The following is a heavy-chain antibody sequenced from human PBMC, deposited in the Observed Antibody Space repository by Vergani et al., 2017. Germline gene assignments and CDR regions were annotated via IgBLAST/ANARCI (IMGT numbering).Heavy chain of an antibody. V-gene: IGHV1-2*02. J-gene: IGHJ4*02. CDR1: GYTFTGYY. Sequence: QVQLVQSGAEVKKPGASVKVSCKASGYTFTGYYMHWVRQAPGQGLEWMGWINPNSGGTNYAQKFQGRVTMTTDTSTSTAYMELRSLRSDDTAVYYCARDGAGGYYGDYVRVFDYWGQGTLVTVSS. CDR3: ARDGAGGYYGDYVRVFDY. D-gene: IGHD4-17*01. CDR2: INPNSGGT.